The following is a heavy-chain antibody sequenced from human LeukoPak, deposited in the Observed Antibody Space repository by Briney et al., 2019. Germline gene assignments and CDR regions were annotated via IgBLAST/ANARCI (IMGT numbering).Heavy chain of an antibody. CDR1: GFTLSSYW. CDR2: IKYDGSGK. J-gene: IGHJ4*02. D-gene: IGHD1-26*01. V-gene: IGHV3-7*01. Sequence: GESLRLSCAASGFTLSSYWMSWVRQAPGKGLEWVANIKYDGSGKYYADSVKGRFTISRDDAKNSLYLEMNRLRVEDTAVYYCARDLFSGSYQEDFWRQGTLVTVSS. CDR3: ARDLFSGSYQEDF.